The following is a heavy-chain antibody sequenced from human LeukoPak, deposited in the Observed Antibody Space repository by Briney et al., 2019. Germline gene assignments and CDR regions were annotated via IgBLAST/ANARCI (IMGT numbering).Heavy chain of an antibody. V-gene: IGHV3-23*01. J-gene: IGHJ4*02. CDR1: GFTFSSYA. D-gene: IGHD6-13*01. CDR2: ISGSGGST. CDR3: ARVGSSWVFDY. Sequence: GGSLRLSCAASGFTFSSYAMSWVRQAPGKGLEWVSAISGSGGSTYYADSVKGRFTISRDNAKNSLYLQMNSLRAEDTAVYYCARVGSSWVFDYWGQGTLVTVSS.